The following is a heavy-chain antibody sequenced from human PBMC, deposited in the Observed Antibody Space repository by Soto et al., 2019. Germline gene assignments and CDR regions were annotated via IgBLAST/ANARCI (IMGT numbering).Heavy chain of an antibody. Sequence: QVQLVQSGAEVKKPGASVSISCKASGYSFTTYYIHWVRQAPGQGLEWMGIINRTGGSTSYAQKFRGRVTMTRVTSTSTVYMDLSSLTSEDTAIYYCARGAPPLGSGTGTYQRGNWFDSWGQGTLVTVSS. D-gene: IGHD3-10*01. CDR3: ARGAPPLGSGTGTYQRGNWFDS. V-gene: IGHV1-46*01. CDR1: GYSFTTYY. J-gene: IGHJ5*01. CDR2: INRTGGST.